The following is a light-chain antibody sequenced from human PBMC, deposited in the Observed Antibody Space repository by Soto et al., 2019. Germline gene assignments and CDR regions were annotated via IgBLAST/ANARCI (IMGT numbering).Light chain of an antibody. Sequence: DIHITQSPSSLSASVGDRVTITCRASQSISSYLNWYQQKPGKAPKLLIYAASSLQSGVPSRFSGSESGTDFTLTISSLQPEDFATYYCQQSYSTPWTFGQGTKVDIK. CDR3: QQSYSTPWT. CDR1: QSISSY. CDR2: AAS. V-gene: IGKV1-39*01. J-gene: IGKJ1*01.